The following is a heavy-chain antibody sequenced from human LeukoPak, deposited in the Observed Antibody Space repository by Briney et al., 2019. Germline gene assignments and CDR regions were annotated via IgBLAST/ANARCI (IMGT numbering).Heavy chain of an antibody. CDR1: GFTFSSYG. CDR2: VWYDGSNK. J-gene: IGHJ4*02. V-gene: IGHV3-33*01. CDR3: ASWGVPV. Sequence: GRSLRLSCAASGFTFSSYGMHWVRRAPGKGLEWVAVVWYDGSNKYYADSVKGRFTISRDNSKNTLYLQMNSLRAEDTAVYYCASWGVPVWGQGTLVTVSS. D-gene: IGHD7-27*01.